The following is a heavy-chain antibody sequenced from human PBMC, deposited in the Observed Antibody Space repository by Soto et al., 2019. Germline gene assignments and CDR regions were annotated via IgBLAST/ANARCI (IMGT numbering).Heavy chain of an antibody. CDR2: IYYNGST. Sequence: PSETLSLTCTVSGGSVSGGAYYWTWIRQPPRKGLEWIGYIYYNGSTTYNPSLKSRVTISIDTSKNQFSLKLTSATAADTAVYYCARDIRGYSRAFDYWGQGALVTVSS. V-gene: IGHV4-61*08. CDR1: GGSVSGGAYY. CDR3: ARDIRGYSRAFDY. D-gene: IGHD5-18*01. J-gene: IGHJ4*02.